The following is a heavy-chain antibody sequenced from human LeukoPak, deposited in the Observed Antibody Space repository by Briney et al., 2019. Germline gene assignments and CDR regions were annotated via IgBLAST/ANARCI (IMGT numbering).Heavy chain of an antibody. J-gene: IGHJ4*02. D-gene: IGHD3-10*01. V-gene: IGHV3-23*01. Sequence: GGSLRLSCAASGFTFSSYAMSWVRQAPGKGLEWVSAISGSGGSTYYADCVKGRFTISRDNSKNTLYLQMNSLRAEDTAVYYCAKVPSMVRGVIIGYWGQGTLVTVSS. CDR3: AKVPSMVRGVIIGY. CDR2: ISGSGGST. CDR1: GFTFSSYA.